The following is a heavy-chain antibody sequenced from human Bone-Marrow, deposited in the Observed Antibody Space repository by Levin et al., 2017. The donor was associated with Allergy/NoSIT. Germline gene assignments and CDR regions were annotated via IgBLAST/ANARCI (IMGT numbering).Heavy chain of an antibody. CDR1: GFTFRNYA. D-gene: IGHD4-23*01. CDR3: TRISSLTVAPPDGFDI. J-gene: IGHJ3*02. V-gene: IGHV3-30-3*01. CDR2: ISYDGNNK. Sequence: GESLKISCAASGFTFRNYAMHWVRQAPGKGPEWVAVISYDGNNKYYADSVEGRFTISRDNSKNTLYLQMISLRPDDTALYYCTRISSLTVAPPDGFDIWGRGTMVTVSS.